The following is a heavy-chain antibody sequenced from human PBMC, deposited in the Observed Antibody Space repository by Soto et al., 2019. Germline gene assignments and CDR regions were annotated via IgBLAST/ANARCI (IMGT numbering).Heavy chain of an antibody. CDR3: ARDGTYSYGLGY. CDR1: GFTFSSYG. D-gene: IGHD5-18*01. CDR2: IWYDGSNK. Sequence: GGSLRLSCAASGFTFSSYGMHWVRQAPGKGLEWVAVIWYDGSNKYYADSVKGRFTISRDNSKNTLYLQMNSLRAEDTAVYYCARDGTYSYGLGYWGQGTLVTVSS. V-gene: IGHV3-33*01. J-gene: IGHJ4*02.